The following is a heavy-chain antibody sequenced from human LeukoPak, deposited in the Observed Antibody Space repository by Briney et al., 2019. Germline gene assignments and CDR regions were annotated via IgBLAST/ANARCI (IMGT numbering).Heavy chain of an antibody. CDR2: IYTTGGT. Sequence: SETLSLTCTVSGVSIAKTFYYWSWLQQPAGKGLEWIGRIYTTGGTDYNPSLKSRVTISLDTAKNQFSLKMASVSAADTAVYYCARRQEGHDYWGQGTLVTVSS. CDR3: ARRQEGHDY. CDR1: GVSIAKTFYY. J-gene: IGHJ4*02. V-gene: IGHV4-61*02.